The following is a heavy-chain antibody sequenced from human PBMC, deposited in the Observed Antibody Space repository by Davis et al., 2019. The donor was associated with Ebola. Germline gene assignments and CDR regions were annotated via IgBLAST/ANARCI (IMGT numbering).Heavy chain of an antibody. CDR1: GFSFGSYA. CDR2: ISGTGGAK. Sequence: GESLKIPCVASGFSFGSYAMSWVRQVPGKGLEWVSGISGTGGAKFSADSVKGRFTISSDNSQSTVYLQMNRLRVEDTAVYYCAKERDSGSYLGRGEFDYWGQGTLVTVSS. D-gene: IGHD1-26*01. CDR3: AKERDSGSYLGRGEFDY. J-gene: IGHJ4*02. V-gene: IGHV3-23*01.